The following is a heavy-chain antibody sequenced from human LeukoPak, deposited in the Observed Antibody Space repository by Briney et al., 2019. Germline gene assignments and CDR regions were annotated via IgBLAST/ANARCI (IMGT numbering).Heavy chain of an antibody. CDR1: GFTFSSYA. CDR2: ISGSGGST. V-gene: IGHV3-23*01. D-gene: IGHD2-15*01. J-gene: IGHJ1*01. CDR3: ANYPLADYCSGGSCYFDNVVAEYFQH. Sequence: GGSLRLSCAASGFTFSSYAMSWVRQAPGKGLEWVSAISGSGGSTYYADSVKGRFTISRDNSKNTLYLQMNSLRAEDTAVYYCANYPLADYCSGGSCYFDNVVAEYFQHWGQGTLVTVSS.